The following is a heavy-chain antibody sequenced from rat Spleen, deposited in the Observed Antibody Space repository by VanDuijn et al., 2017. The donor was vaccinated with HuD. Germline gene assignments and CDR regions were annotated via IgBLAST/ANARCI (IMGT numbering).Heavy chain of an antibody. D-gene: IGHD4-3*01. CDR3: ARLSNSGYALFAN. V-gene: IGHV5S10*01. CDR2: IIYDGSRT. Sequence: EVQLVESGGGLVQPGRSLKLSCAASGFTFSDYNMAWVRQAPKKGLEWVATIIYDGSRTYYRDSVKGRFTISRDNAKSTLYLQMDSLRSEDTATYYCARLSNSGYALFANWGQGVMVTVSS. CDR1: GFTFSDYN. J-gene: IGHJ2*01.